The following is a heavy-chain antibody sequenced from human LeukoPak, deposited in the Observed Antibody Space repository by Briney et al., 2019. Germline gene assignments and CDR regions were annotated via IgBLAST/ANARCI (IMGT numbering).Heavy chain of an antibody. CDR3: ARDSSIWYLDLDY. J-gene: IGHJ4*02. CDR1: GYTFTGYY. CDR2: INPNSGDT. D-gene: IGHD6-13*01. V-gene: IGHV1-2*06. Sequence: GASVKVSYKASGYTFTGYYIHWVRQAPGQGLEWMGRINPNSGDTNYAQKFQGRVTMTRDTSISTAYMELSRLRSDDTAVYYCARDSSIWYLDLDYWGQGTLVTVSS.